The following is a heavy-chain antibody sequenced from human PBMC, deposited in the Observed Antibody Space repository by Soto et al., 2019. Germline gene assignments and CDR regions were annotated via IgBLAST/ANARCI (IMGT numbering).Heavy chain of an antibody. CDR1: GFTFSSYP. Sequence: HPVGSLRLSCGASGFTFSSYPMAWVRQTPTKGLEWVSVISGGGYNTYYADSVSGRFTISRDNFENTLSLQMNSLRPEDTAVYYCAKFGGQGRHDRSSNWVDPWGQGTLVTVSS. CDR3: AKFGGQGRHDRSSNWVDP. CDR2: ISGGGYNT. D-gene: IGHD4-4*01. J-gene: IGHJ5*02. V-gene: IGHV3-23*01.